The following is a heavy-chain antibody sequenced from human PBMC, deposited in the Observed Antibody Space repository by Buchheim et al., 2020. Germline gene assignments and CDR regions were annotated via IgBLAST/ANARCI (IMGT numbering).Heavy chain of an antibody. CDR1: GYTFTSYY. V-gene: IGHV1-46*01. Sequence: QVQLVQSGAEVKKPGASVKVSCKASGYTFTSYYMHWVRQAPGQGLEWMGIINPSGGSTSYAQKFQGRVTMTRDTSTSTVYMELSRLRSDDTAVYYCAREQLGPLRPLWFGEIYYFDYWGQGTL. J-gene: IGHJ4*02. D-gene: IGHD3-10*01. CDR3: AREQLGPLRPLWFGEIYYFDY. CDR2: INPSGGST.